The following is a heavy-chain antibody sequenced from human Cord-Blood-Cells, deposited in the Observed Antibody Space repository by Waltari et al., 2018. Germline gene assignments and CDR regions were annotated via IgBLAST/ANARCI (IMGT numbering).Heavy chain of an antibody. D-gene: IGHD3-3*01. V-gene: IGHV1-2*02. CDR1: GYTFTGYY. CDR2: INPNSGGT. J-gene: IGHJ5*02. Sequence: QVQLVQSGAEVKKHGASVKVSCKASGYTFTGYYMHWVRPAPGPGLEWMGWINPNSGGTNYAQKFQGRVTMTRDTSISTAYMELSRLRSDDTAVYYCARGRQRITIFGVVINWFDPWGQGTLVTVSS. CDR3: ARGRQRITIFGVVINWFDP.